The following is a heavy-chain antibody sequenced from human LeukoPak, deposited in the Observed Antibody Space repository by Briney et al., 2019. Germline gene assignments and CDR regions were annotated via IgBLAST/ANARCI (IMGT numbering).Heavy chain of an antibody. CDR1: GFTFSSYA. V-gene: IGHV3-23*01. J-gene: IGHJ6*03. CDR2: IGASGVST. D-gene: IGHD4-17*01. Sequence: PGGSLRLSCAASGFTFSSYAMSWVRQAPGKGLEWVSAIGASGVSTYYADSVKGRFTIARDNSKNTLFLQMNSLRADDTAVYYCARDGSTVTRGYYYMDVWGKGTTVTVSS. CDR3: ARDGSTVTRGYYYMDV.